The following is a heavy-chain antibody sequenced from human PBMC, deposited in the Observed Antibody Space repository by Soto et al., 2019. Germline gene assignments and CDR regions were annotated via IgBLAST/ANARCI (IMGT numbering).Heavy chain of an antibody. D-gene: IGHD3-9*01. V-gene: IGHV1-69*04. Sequence: SVKVSCKASGYSISCYGISCVRQAPGQGLEWMGRIIPILGIANYAQKFQGRVTITADKSTSTAYMELSSLRSEDTAVYYCARGRGANYDILTGYWDYYFDYWGQGTLVTVSS. CDR2: IIPILGIA. J-gene: IGHJ4*02. CDR1: GYSISCYG. CDR3: ARGRGANYDILTGYWDYYFDY.